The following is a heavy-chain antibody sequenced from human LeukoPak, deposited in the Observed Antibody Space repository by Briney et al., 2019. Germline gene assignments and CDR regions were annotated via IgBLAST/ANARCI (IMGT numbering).Heavy chain of an antibody. CDR1: GYTFTSYG. Sequence: GASVKVSCKASGYTFTSYGISWVRQAPGQGLEWMGWISAYNGNTNYAQKLQGRVTMTTDTSTSTAYMELRSLRSDDTAVYYCARVGSDRLVVVPAANFDYWGQGTLVTVSS. CDR3: ARVGSDRLVVVPAANFDY. J-gene: IGHJ4*02. V-gene: IGHV1-18*01. CDR2: ISAYNGNT. D-gene: IGHD2-2*01.